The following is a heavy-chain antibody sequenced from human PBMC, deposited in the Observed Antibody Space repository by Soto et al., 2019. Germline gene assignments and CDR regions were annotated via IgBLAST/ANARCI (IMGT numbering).Heavy chain of an antibody. CDR3: AKPDYGDYWSLPRLGGDAFDI. CDR1: GFTFSSYA. J-gene: IGHJ3*02. V-gene: IGHV3-23*01. D-gene: IGHD4-17*01. CDR2: ISGSGGST. Sequence: GGSLRLSCAASGFTFSSYAMSWVRQAPGKGLEWVSAISGSGGSTYYADSVKGRFTISRDNSKNTLYLQMNSLRAEDTAVYYCAKPDYGDYWSLPRLGGDAFDIWGQGTMVTVSS.